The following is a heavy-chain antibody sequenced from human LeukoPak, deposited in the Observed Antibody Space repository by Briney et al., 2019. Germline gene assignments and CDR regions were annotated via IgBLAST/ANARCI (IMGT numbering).Heavy chain of an antibody. Sequence: GGSLRLSCAASGFTFSSYSMNWVRQAPGKGLEWVSTISSSSTYIYYAESVKGRFTISRDNAKNTLYLQMNSLGAEDTAVYYCARRKDDSSGPDDYWGQGTLVTVSS. D-gene: IGHD3-22*01. CDR3: ARRKDDSSGPDDY. CDR2: ISSSSTYI. V-gene: IGHV3-21*01. CDR1: GFTFSSYS. J-gene: IGHJ4*02.